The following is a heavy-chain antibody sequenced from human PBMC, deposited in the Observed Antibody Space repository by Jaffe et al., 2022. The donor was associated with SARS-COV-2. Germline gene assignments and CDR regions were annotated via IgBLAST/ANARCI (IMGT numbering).Heavy chain of an antibody. D-gene: IGHD3-22*01. V-gene: IGHV3-15*01. CDR3: TTVLHYYYDSSGYYPSAEYFQH. CDR2: IKSKTDGGTT. CDR1: GFTFSNAW. J-gene: IGHJ1*01. Sequence: EVQLVESGGGLVKPGGSLRLSCAASGFTFSNAWMSWVRQAPGKGLEWVGRIKSKTDGGTTDYAAPVKGRFTISRDDSKNTLYLQMNSLKTEDTAVYYCTTVLHYYYDSSGYYPSAEYFQHWGQGTLVTVSS.